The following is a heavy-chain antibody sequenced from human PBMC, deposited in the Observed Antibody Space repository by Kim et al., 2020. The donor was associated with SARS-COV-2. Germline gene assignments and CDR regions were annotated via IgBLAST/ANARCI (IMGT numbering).Heavy chain of an antibody. CDR3: ARGPYGSADAFDI. D-gene: IGHD3-10*01. Sequence: YADSVKGRFTISRDTAKNSLYLQMNSLRAEDTAVYYCARGPYGSADAFDIWGQGTMVTVSS. J-gene: IGHJ3*02. V-gene: IGHV3-11*05.